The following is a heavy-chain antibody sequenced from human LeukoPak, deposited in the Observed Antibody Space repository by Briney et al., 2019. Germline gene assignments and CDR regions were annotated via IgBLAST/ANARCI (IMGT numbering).Heavy chain of an antibody. CDR2: IKQDGSEK. CDR1: GFTFSGYS. Sequence: GGSLRLSCAASGFTFSGYSMNWVRQAPGKGLEWVANIKQDGSEKYYVDSVKGRFTISRDNAKNSLYLQMNSLRAEDTAVYYCARGSEGSGSLDYWGQGTLVTVSS. D-gene: IGHD3-10*01. V-gene: IGHV3-7*04. J-gene: IGHJ4*02. CDR3: ARGSEGSGSLDY.